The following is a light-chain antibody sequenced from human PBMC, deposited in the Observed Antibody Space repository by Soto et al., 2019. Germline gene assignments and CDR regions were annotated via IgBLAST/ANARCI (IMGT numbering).Light chain of an antibody. Sequence: QSALTQPASVSGSPGQSITISCTGTSSDVGGYNYVSWYQHHPGKAPKLMIYDVSNRPSGVSNRFSGSKSGNTASLTISGLRAEDDADYYCSSYTSSHTYVFGTGTKLTVL. V-gene: IGLV2-14*01. J-gene: IGLJ1*01. CDR2: DVS. CDR3: SSYTSSHTYV. CDR1: SSDVGGYNY.